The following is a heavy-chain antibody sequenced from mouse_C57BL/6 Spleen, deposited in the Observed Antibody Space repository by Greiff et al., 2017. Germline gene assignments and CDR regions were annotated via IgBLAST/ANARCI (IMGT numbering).Heavy chain of an antibody. Sequence: VQLQQSGAVLVRPGTSVKMSCKASGYTFTNYWIGWAKQRPGHGLEWIGDIYPGGGYTNYNEKFKGKATLTADKSSSTAYMQFSSLTSEDSAIYYCAREGNITTVVSNWYFDVWGTGTTVTVSS. CDR1: GYTFTNYW. CDR3: AREGNITTVVSNWYFDV. V-gene: IGHV1-63*01. D-gene: IGHD1-1*01. CDR2: IYPGGGYT. J-gene: IGHJ1*03.